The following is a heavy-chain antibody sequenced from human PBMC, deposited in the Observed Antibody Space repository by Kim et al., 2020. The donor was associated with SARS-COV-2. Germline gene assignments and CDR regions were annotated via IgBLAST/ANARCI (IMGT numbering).Heavy chain of an antibody. CDR1: GFTVSSNY. CDR3: ARDSESSGCPDY. CDR2: IYSGGST. J-gene: IGHJ4*02. Sequence: GGSLRLSCAASGFTVSSNYMSWVRQAPGKGLEWVSVIYSGGSTYYADSVKGRFTISRDNSKNTLYLQMNSLRAEDTAVYYCARDSESSGCPDYWGQGTLVTVSS. D-gene: IGHD6-19*01. V-gene: IGHV3-53*01.